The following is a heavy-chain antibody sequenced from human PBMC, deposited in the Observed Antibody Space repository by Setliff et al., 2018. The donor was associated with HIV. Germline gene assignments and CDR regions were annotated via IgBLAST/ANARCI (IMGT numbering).Heavy chain of an antibody. CDR2: INAGSGDT. Sequence: ASVKVSCKASGYTFPKSVIHWVRRAPGQRLEWMGWINAGSGDTRYSRKFLGRVTITSDPVAPMVFLTLSSLRSEDTALSYCASDGLMIRGVSWFDPWGQGTLVTVSS. D-gene: IGHD3-10*01. J-gene: IGHJ5*02. V-gene: IGHV1-3*01. CDR1: GYTFPKSV. CDR3: ASDGLMIRGVSWFDP.